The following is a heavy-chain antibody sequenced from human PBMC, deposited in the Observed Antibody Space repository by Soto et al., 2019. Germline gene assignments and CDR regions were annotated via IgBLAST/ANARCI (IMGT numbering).Heavy chain of an antibody. CDR2: IWYDGSNK. V-gene: IGHV3-33*01. CDR1: GFTFSSYG. CDR3: ARGSWYYDILTGYSPFDY. D-gene: IGHD3-9*01. J-gene: IGHJ4*02. Sequence: GGSLRLSCAASGFTFSSYGMHWVRQAPGKGLEWVAVIWYDGSNKYYADSVKGRFTISRDNSKNTLYLQMNSLRAEDTAVYYCARGSWYYDILTGYSPFDYWGQGTLVTVSS.